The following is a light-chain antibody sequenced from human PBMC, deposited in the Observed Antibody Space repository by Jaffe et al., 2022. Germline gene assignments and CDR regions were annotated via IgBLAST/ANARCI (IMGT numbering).Light chain of an antibody. Sequence: QSALTQPASVSGSPGQSITISCTGTSSDVGAYDYVSWYQQHPGKAPELIIYEVSNRPSGVSNRFSGSKSGNTASLTISGLQAEDEADYYCNSHTTSTTLVFGGGTKLTVL. CDR1: SSDVGAYDY. J-gene: IGLJ3*02. V-gene: IGLV2-14*01. CDR3: NSHTTSTTLV. CDR2: EVS.